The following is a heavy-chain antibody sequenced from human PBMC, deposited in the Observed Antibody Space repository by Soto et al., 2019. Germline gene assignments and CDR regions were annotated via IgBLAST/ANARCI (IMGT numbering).Heavy chain of an antibody. CDR3: ARGHRAMEYYYYYGMDV. D-gene: IGHD5-18*01. Sequence: SETLSLTCSVSGGSISSSYWSWIRQPPGKGLEWIGYISYSGSTTYNPSLKSRITLSVDTSKNQFSLRVSSVTAADTAVYYCARGHRAMEYYYYYGMDVWGHGTTVTVSS. CDR2: ISYSGST. CDR1: GGSISSSY. J-gene: IGHJ6*02. V-gene: IGHV4-59*01.